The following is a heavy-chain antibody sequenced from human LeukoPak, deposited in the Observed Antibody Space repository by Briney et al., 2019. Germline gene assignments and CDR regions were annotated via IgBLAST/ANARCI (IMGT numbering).Heavy chain of an antibody. V-gene: IGHV4-61*08. D-gene: IGHD3-9*01. Sequence: SETLSLTCTVSGVSIRSGDYYWGWVRQPPGKGLEWIVYIYYSGSTNYNPSLKSRVTISVDTSKNQFSLKLSSVTAADTAVYYCARGGLRYFDWLWDYWGQGTLVTVSS. CDR2: IYYSGST. J-gene: IGHJ4*02. CDR1: GVSIRSGDYY. CDR3: ARGGLRYFDWLWDY.